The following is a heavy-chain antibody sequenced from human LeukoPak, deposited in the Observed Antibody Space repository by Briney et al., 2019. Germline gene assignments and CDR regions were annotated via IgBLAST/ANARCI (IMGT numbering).Heavy chain of an antibody. CDR3: TRDLMDYDVSTGLHHYYMDV. V-gene: IGHV3-30*03. CDR2: ISYDGSNK. CDR1: GFTFSSYG. J-gene: IGHJ6*02. D-gene: IGHD3-9*01. Sequence: PGGSLRLSCAASGFTFSSYGMHWVRQAPGKGLEWVAVISYDGSNKYYADSVKGRSTISRDNSKNTLYLQMNSLRAEDTAVYYCTRDLMDYDVSTGLHHYYMDVWGQGTTVTVSS.